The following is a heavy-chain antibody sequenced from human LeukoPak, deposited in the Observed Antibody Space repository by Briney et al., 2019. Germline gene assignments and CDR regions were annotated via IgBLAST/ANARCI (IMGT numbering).Heavy chain of an antibody. CDR3: ARWGMTYGAFDY. CDR1: GFTFSNYW. J-gene: IGHJ4*02. D-gene: IGHD1-14*01. V-gene: IGHV3-7*01. CDR2: IKQDGSEK. Sequence: GSLRLSCAASGFTFSNYWMSWVRQAPGKGLEWVANIKQDGSEKYYVDSVKGRFTISRDNAKNSLYLQMNSLRAEDTAVYYCARWGMTYGAFDYWGQGTLVTVSS.